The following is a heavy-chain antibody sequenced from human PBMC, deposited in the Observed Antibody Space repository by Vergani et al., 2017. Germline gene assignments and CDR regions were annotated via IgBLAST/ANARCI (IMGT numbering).Heavy chain of an antibody. CDR1: GFTFNQYG. D-gene: IGHD1-14*01. V-gene: IGHV3-33*01. CDR3: ARDLRLLYNRFDP. CDR2: TWYDGNNK. Sequence: QVQLVESGGGVVKPGRSLRLSCAASGFTFNQYGMHWVRQAPGKGLEWVAVTWYDGNNKQYADSVKGRFTISRENSKSTMYLQMNSLRYEDTGVYYCARDLRLLYNRFDPWGQGTLVTVSS. J-gene: IGHJ5*02.